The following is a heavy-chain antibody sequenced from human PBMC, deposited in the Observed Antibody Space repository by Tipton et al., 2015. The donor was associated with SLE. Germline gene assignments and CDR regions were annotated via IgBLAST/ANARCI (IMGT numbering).Heavy chain of an antibody. CDR1: GGSISSYGYS. V-gene: IGHV4-30-2*01. CDR3: SREKIVDTGEKVFDI. J-gene: IGHJ3*02. CDR2: IYQSGAT. Sequence: TLSLTCAVSGGSISSYGYSWSWIRQPPGKGLEWIGYIYQSGATYYNPSLNSRVTISVDRSKNQFSLNLSSVTAADTAVYYCSREKIVDTGEKVFDIWGQGTMVTVSS. D-gene: IGHD1-26*01.